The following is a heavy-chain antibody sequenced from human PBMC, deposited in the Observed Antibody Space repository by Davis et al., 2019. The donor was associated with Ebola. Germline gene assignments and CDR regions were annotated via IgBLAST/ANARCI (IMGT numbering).Heavy chain of an antibody. CDR1: GYTFTNYG. CDR3: ARGPKDYASSPYYYYGMDV. J-gene: IGHJ6*04. Sequence: AASVKVSCKASGYTFTNYGITWVRQAPGQGLEWMGIINPSGGSTTYAQKFQGRVTMTRDTSTSTVYMELSSLRSEDTAVYYCARGPKDYASSPYYYYGMDVWGKGTTVTVSS. V-gene: IGHV1-46*01. D-gene: IGHD3-16*01. CDR2: INPSGGST.